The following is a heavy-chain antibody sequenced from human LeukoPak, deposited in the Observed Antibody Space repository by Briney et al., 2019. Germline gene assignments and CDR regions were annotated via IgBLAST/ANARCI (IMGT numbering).Heavy chain of an antibody. CDR2: INPNSGAT. D-gene: IGHD3-3*01. Sequence: ASVKVSCKASGYTFTGYYMHWVRQAPGQGLEWMGWINPNSGATNYKQNFQGRVTMTRDTSISTAYMELSRLRSDDTAVYYCARITDLTIFGVVLISGFFDYWGQGTLVTVSS. J-gene: IGHJ4*02. CDR3: ARITDLTIFGVVLISGFFDY. V-gene: IGHV1-2*02. CDR1: GYTFTGYY.